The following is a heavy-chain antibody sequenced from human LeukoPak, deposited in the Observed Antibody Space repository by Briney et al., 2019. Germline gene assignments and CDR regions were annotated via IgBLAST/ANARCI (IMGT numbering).Heavy chain of an antibody. CDR2: INDDGSEQ. Sequence: GGSLRLSCAASGFTFSTYWIHWVRQAPGKGREWVGNINDDGSEQHYVDSVKGRWTISRDNAKNSLDLQMNSLRAEDTAVYYCARIKFPDMDVWGQGTTVTVSS. D-gene: IGHD1-14*01. CDR3: ARIKFPDMDV. J-gene: IGHJ6*02. CDR1: GFTFSTYW. V-gene: IGHV3-7*05.